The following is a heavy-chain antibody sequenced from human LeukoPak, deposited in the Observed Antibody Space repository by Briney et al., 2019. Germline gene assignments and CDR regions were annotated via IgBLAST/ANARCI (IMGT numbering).Heavy chain of an antibody. CDR3: ARHAGLRSLYFDY. Sequence: PSETLSLTCTVSGGSFSSSTYYWGWTRQPPGKGLEWIGSIFYSGSTYYNPSLKSRVTISVDTSKNQFSLMLSSVTAADTAVYYCARHAGLRSLYFDYWGQGTLVTVSS. J-gene: IGHJ4*02. CDR2: IFYSGST. D-gene: IGHD5-12*01. V-gene: IGHV4-39*01. CDR1: GGSFSSSTYY.